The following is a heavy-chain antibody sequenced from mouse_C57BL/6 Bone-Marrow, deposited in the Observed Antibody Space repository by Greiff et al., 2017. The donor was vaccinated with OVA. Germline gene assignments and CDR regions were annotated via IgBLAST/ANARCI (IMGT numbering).Heavy chain of an antibody. CDR2: IDPENGDT. V-gene: IGHV14-4*01. Sequence: VQLQQSGAELVRPGASVKLSCTASGFNIKDDYMHWVKQRPEQGLEWIGWIDPENGDTEYASKFQGKATITADTSSSTAYMQLSSLTSEDSAVYYCERLYYYGSSGGYWGQGTTLTVSS. CDR3: ERLYYYGSSGGY. J-gene: IGHJ2*01. CDR1: GFNIKDDY. D-gene: IGHD1-1*01.